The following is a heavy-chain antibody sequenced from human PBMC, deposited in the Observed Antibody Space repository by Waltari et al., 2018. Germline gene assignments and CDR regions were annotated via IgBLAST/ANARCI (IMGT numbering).Heavy chain of an antibody. CDR3: ARGHNWFDP. Sequence: QLQLQESGPGLVKPSETLSLTCTVSGGSISSSSYYWGWIRQPPGKGLEWIGSIYYSGRTYYNPSRKSRVTISVDTSKNQFSLKLSSVTAADTAVYYCARGHNWFDPWGQGTLVTVSS. CDR1: GGSISSSSYY. CDR2: IYYSGRT. J-gene: IGHJ5*02. V-gene: IGHV4-39*07.